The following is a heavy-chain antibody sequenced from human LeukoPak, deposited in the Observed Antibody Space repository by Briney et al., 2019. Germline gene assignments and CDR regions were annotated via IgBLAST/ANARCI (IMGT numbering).Heavy chain of an antibody. CDR1: GFTFSDTW. V-gene: IGHV3-74*01. J-gene: IGHJ4*02. CDR3: ARVYGGPFDL. CDR2: INTDGSDA. D-gene: IGHD4-23*01. Sequence: GGSLRLSCAASGFTFSDTWMHWVRQAPGKGLMWVARINTDGSDAVYAGSVKGRFTISRDNTQNTLHLQMHSLRAEDTAMYYCARVYGGPFDLRGQGNLVTVSS.